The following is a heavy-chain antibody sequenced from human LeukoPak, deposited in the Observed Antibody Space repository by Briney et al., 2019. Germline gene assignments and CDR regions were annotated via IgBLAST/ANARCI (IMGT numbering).Heavy chain of an antibody. Sequence: PSETLSLTCTVSGYSISSGCYWGWIRQPPGKGLEWIVVYHVGTTDYNPSLRSRVTISVDGSKNQMSLTLRSVAAEDTAMYYCARGLGFLIGSIWYPDAFDIWGQGAMVTVSS. CDR1: GYSISSGCY. J-gene: IGHJ3*02. V-gene: IGHV4-38-2*02. CDR2: VYHVGTT. CDR3: ARGLGFLIGSIWYPDAFDI. D-gene: IGHD6-13*01.